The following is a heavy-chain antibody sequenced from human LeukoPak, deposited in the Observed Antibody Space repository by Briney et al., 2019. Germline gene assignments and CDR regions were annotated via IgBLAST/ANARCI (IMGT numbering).Heavy chain of an antibody. CDR1: GFTFSNYW. D-gene: IGHD5-12*01. V-gene: IGHV3-53*04. CDR2: IYSGGST. J-gene: IGHJ6*02. CDR3: ARGYDYYYYGMDV. Sequence: PGGSLRLSCAASGFTFSNYWMSWVRQAPGKGLEWVSVIYSGGSTYYADSVKGRFTISRHNSKNTLYLQMNSLRAEDTAVYYCARGYDYYYYGMDVWGQGTTVTVSS.